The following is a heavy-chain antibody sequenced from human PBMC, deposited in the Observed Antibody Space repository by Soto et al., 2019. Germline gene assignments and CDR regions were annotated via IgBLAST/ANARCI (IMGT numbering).Heavy chain of an antibody. D-gene: IGHD6-13*01. CDR1: GGSVSSGSYY. CDR2: IYYSGGT. J-gene: IGHJ4*02. Sequence: PSETLSLTCTVSGGSVSSGSYYWSWIRQPPGKGLEWIGYIYYSGGTNYNPSLKSRVTISVDTSKNQFSLKLSSVTAADTAVYYCARVRIAAAGYFDYWGQGTLVTVSS. CDR3: ARVRIAAAGYFDY. V-gene: IGHV4-61*01.